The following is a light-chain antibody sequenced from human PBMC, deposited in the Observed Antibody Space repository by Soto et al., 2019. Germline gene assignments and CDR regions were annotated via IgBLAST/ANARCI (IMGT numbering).Light chain of an antibody. Sequence: DIQLTQSPSFLSASVGDRVTSTCRASQGISSYLAWYQQKPGKAPKLLIYAASTLQSGVPSRFSGSGSGTDFTLTISSLQPEDFATYYCQQSYSSPPTFGQGTKVDIK. CDR2: AAS. CDR1: QGISSY. J-gene: IGKJ1*01. CDR3: QQSYSSPPT. V-gene: IGKV1-9*01.